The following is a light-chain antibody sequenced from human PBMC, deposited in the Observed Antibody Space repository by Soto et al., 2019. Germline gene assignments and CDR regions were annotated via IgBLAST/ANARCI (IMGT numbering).Light chain of an antibody. J-gene: IGKJ1*01. V-gene: IGKV3-20*01. Sequence: EIVLTQSPGTLSLSPGERATLSWRASQSVSNNYLAWYQQQPGQAPRLLIYGASNRATGIPDRFSGSGSGTDFPLTISRLEPEDFAVYYCQQYGSSGTFGQGTKVDIK. CDR1: QSVSNNY. CDR3: QQYGSSGT. CDR2: GAS.